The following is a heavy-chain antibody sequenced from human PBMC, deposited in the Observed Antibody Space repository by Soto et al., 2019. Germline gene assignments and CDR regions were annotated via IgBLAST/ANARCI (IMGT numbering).Heavy chain of an antibody. CDR2: TSAYNCNT. D-gene: IGHD4-17*01. CDR1: VYTFYSYD. CDR3: ARARATVTTERALGY. V-gene: IGHV1-18*01. J-gene: IGHJ4*02. Sequence: XSVKVSCKGSVYTFYSYDITWVRQAPGQGLEWMGTTSAYNCNTNFAQNLQGRVTMTIDKSTATAYMELNSLTSDDTAVYYCARARATVTTERALGYWGQGTLVTVSS.